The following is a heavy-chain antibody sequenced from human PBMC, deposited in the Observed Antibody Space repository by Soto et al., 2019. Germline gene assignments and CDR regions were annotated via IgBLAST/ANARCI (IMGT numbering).Heavy chain of an antibody. CDR1: GYTFTSYG. D-gene: IGHD3-3*01. J-gene: IGHJ2*01. CDR2: ISAYNGNT. CDR3: ARDRVTVFGVVNLWYFDL. Sequence: QVQLVQSGAEVKKPGASVKVSCKASGYTFTSYGISWVRQAPGQGLEWMGWISAYNGNTNYAQKLQGRVTMTTDTSTSKAYVELGSLRADDTAVDYCARDRVTVFGVVNLWYFDLWGRGTLVTVSS. V-gene: IGHV1-18*01.